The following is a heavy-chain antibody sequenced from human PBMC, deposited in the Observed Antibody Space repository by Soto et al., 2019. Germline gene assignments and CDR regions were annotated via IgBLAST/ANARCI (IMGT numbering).Heavy chain of an antibody. J-gene: IGHJ6*02. D-gene: IGHD3-10*01. CDR2: INPSDGST. CDR1: GYTFTTYY. Sequence: QVQLVQSGAEVKKPGASVKVSCKASGYTFTTYYMHWVRQAPGQGLEWMGLINPSDGSTTYAQKFQGRVTMTRDTSTSTVYLELSSLRSEDTAMYYCARRLLWFEAEGGVDVWGQGATVTVAS. V-gene: IGHV1-46*01. CDR3: ARRLLWFEAEGGVDV.